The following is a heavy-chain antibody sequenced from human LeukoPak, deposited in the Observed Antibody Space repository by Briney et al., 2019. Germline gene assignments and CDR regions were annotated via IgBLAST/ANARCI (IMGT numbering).Heavy chain of an antibody. CDR3: AREGGYSSGWYYFDY. Sequence: GGSLRLSCAASGFTFSDHYMDWVRQAPGKGLEWVGRSRNKANSYTTQYAASVKGRFTISRDDSKNSLYLQMNSLKTEDTAVYYCAREGGYSSGWYYFDYWGQGTLVTVSS. D-gene: IGHD6-19*01. J-gene: IGHJ4*02. CDR1: GFTFSDHY. V-gene: IGHV3-72*01. CDR2: SRNKANSYTT.